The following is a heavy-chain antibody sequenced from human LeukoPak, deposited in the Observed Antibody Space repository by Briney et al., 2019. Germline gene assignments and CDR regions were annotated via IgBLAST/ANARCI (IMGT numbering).Heavy chain of an antibody. D-gene: IGHD1-26*01. V-gene: IGHV3-21*01. Sequence: GGSLRLSCAASGFTFSSYSMNWVRQAPGKGLEWVSSISSSSSYIYYADSVKGRFTISRDSAKNSLYLQMNSLRAEDTAVYYCARRYSGSYSIDYWGQGTLVTVSS. CDR3: ARRYSGSYSIDY. J-gene: IGHJ4*02. CDR2: ISSSSSYI. CDR1: GFTFSSYS.